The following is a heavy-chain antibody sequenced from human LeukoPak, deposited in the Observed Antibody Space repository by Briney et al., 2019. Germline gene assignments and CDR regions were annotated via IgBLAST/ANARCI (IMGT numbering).Heavy chain of an antibody. CDR1: GFTFSSYT. J-gene: IGHJ4*02. CDR3: ARTANFAAGYYIDY. V-gene: IGHV3-21*01. Sequence: GGSLRLSCAASGFTFSSYTMDWVRQAPGKGLEWVSSISGSSRHKYYADSVKGRFTISRDNAKNSLYLQMNSLRAEDTAVYYCARTANFAAGYYIDYWGQGTLVTVSS. CDR2: ISGSSRHK. D-gene: IGHD6-13*01.